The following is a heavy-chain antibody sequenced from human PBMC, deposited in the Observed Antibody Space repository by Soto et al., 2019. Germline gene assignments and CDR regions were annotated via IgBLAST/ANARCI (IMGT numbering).Heavy chain of an antibody. CDR3: VMVDNYVSPTPQDV. CDR2: ISPYTGNT. D-gene: IGHD3-16*01. Sequence: QVQLVQSGDEVKKPGASVKVSCKASGYIFVNYGIAWVRQAPGQGLEWMGWISPYTGNTHSATKVQGRLTMTTDTSARTDYMDLGRLTSDDTAVYYCVMVDNYVSPTPQDVWGQGTTVTVSS. V-gene: IGHV1-18*01. CDR1: GYIFVNYG. J-gene: IGHJ6*02.